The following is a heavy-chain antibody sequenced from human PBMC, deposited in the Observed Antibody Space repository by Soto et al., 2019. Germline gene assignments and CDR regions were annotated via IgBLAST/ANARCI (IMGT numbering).Heavy chain of an antibody. J-gene: IGHJ4*02. CDR2: IYIGGST. CDR3: ARGFNGNDAYFDR. CDR1: GLTVTNNY. V-gene: IGHV3-53*01. Sequence: GGSLRLSCAASGLTVTNNYMSWVRQAPGKALEWVSIIYIGGSTYYADSVTGRFTISRDSSKNTLYLQMDSLRAEDTAVYYCARGFNGNDAYFDRWGQGTLVTVSS. D-gene: IGHD1-1*01.